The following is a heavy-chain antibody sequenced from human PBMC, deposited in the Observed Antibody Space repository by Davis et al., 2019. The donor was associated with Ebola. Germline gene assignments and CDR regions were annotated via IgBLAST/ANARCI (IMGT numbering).Heavy chain of an antibody. CDR2: ISPSGGSI. CDR3: ARERTSCGGDCLDY. Sequence: PGGSLRLSCEASGFAFHSYTINWVRQAPGKGLEWVSSISPSGGSINYADSVRGRFTISRDNAKNSLFLQMNSLRAEDMGLYYCARERTSCGGDCLDYWGQGTLVTVSS. D-gene: IGHD2-21*01. V-gene: IGHV3-21*01. J-gene: IGHJ4*02. CDR1: GFAFHSYT.